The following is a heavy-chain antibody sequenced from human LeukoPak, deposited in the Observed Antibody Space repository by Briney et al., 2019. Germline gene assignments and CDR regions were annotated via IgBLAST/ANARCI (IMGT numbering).Heavy chain of an antibody. CDR3: ARSDSSGPFDAFDI. CDR2: ISAYNGNT. Sequence: ASVKVSCKTSGYTFTTYGISWVRQAPGQGLEWMGWISAYNGNTNYAQKLQGRVTMTTDTSTSTAYMELRSLRSDDTAVYYCARSDSSGPFDAFDIWGQGTMVTVSS. CDR1: GYTFTTYG. D-gene: IGHD3-22*01. J-gene: IGHJ3*02. V-gene: IGHV1-18*01.